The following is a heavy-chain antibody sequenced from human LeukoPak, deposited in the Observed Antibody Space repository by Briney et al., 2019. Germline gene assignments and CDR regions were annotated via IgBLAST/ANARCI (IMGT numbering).Heavy chain of an antibody. CDR2: IYYSGST. CDR1: GGSISSSSYY. Sequence: PETLSPTCTVSGGSISSSSYYWGWIRRPPGKGLEWIGSIYYSGSTYYNPSLKSRVTISVDSSKNQFSLKLTSVTAADTAVHYCARQAEILNWFDPWGQGTLVTVSS. J-gene: IGHJ5*02. V-gene: IGHV4-39*01. CDR3: ARQAEILNWFDP. D-gene: IGHD2/OR15-2a*01.